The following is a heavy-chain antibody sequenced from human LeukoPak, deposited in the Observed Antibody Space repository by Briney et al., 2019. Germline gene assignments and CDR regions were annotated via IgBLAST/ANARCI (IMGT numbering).Heavy chain of an antibody. J-gene: IGHJ3*02. CDR2: ISWNSGSI. D-gene: IGHD3-3*01. V-gene: IGHV3-9*01. CDR3: AKGGFGVVTVEAFDI. CDR1: GFTFDDYA. Sequence: GRSLRLSCAASGFTFDDYAMHWVRQAPGKGLEWVSGISWNSGSIGYADSVKGRFTISRDNAKNSLYLQMNSLRAEDTALYYCAKGGFGVVTVEAFDIWGQGTMVTVSP.